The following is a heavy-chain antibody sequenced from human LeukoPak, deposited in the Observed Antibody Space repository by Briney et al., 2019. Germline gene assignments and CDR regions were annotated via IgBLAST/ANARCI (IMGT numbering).Heavy chain of an antibody. D-gene: IGHD2/OR15-2a*01. V-gene: IGHV4-39*01. J-gene: IGHJ5*02. Sequence: SETLSLTCTVSGGSISSGSYYWGWIRQPPGKGLEWIGSIYYSGSTYYNPSLKSRVTISVDTSKNQFSLKLSSVTAADTAVYYCARYSMALNWFDPWGQGTLVTVSS. CDR1: GGSISSGSYY. CDR2: IYYSGST. CDR3: ARYSMALNWFDP.